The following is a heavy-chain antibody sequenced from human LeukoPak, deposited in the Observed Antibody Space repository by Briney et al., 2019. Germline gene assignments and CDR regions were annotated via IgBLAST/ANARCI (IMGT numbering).Heavy chain of an antibody. V-gene: IGHV3-53*04. Sequence: GGSLRLSCAASGFTVSSNYMSWVRQAPGKGLEWVSVIYSGGSTYYADSVKGRFTISRHNSKNTLYLQMNSLRAEDTAVYYCARAGVYCGGDCFGPWGQGTLVTVSS. CDR2: IYSGGST. D-gene: IGHD2-21*01. CDR3: ARAGVYCGGDCFGP. CDR1: GFTVSSNY. J-gene: IGHJ5*02.